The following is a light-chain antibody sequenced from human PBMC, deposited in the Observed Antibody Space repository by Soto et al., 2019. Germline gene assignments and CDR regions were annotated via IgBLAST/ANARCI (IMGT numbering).Light chain of an antibody. CDR1: QSLLDSEDGDTH. J-gene: IGKJ3*01. V-gene: IGKV2-40*01. CDR3: MHRMEFPFT. CDR2: TLS. Sequence: DIVMTQTPLSLPVTPGEPASISCRSSQSLLDSEDGDTHLDWYLQRPGQSPQLLIYTLSYRASGVADRFSGSRSGTDFTLRMIRVEDEDVGVYYCMHRMEFPFTFGPGTKVDIK.